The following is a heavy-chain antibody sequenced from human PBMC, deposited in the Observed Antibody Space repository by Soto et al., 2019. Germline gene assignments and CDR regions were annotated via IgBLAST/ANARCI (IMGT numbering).Heavy chain of an antibody. CDR2: MYGSGGT. D-gene: IGHD3-16*01. V-gene: IGHV4-4*07. J-gene: IGHJ4*02. CDR3: AREGASSYASRHFDN. CDR1: GGSMFSYY. Sequence: QVQLQESGPGLVKASETLSLTCTVSGGSMFSYYWSWIRQPAGKGLEWIARMYGSGGTNYNPSLKSRVTMSLDTSKNKFSLRLTSVTAADTAVYYCAREGASSYASRHFDNWGPGTLVTVSS.